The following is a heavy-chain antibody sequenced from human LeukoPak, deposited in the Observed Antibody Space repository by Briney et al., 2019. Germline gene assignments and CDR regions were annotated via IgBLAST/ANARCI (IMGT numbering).Heavy chain of an antibody. CDR1: GGSISSGSYY. V-gene: IGHV4-61*02. Sequence: SETLSLTCTVFGGSISSGSYYWSWIRQPAGKGLEWIGRIYTSGSTNYNPSLKSRVTISVDTSKNQFSLKLSSVTAADTAVYYCARDSIAAGYFDYWGQGTLVTVSS. D-gene: IGHD6-25*01. CDR3: ARDSIAAGYFDY. CDR2: IYTSGST. J-gene: IGHJ4*02.